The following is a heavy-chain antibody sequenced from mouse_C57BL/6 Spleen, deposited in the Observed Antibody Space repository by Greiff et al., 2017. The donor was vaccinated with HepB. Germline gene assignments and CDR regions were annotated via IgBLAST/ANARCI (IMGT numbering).Heavy chain of an antibody. CDR2: IYPRSGNT. CDR3: ARCRSKGDAMDY. V-gene: IGHV1-81*01. Sequence: LEESGAELARPGASVKLSCKASGYTFTSYGISWVKQRTGQGLEWIGEIYPRSGNTYYNEKFKGKATLTADKSSSTAYMELRSLTSEDSAVYFCARCRSKGDAMDYWGQGTSVTVSS. CDR1: GYTFTSYG. J-gene: IGHJ4*01. D-gene: IGHD1-3*01.